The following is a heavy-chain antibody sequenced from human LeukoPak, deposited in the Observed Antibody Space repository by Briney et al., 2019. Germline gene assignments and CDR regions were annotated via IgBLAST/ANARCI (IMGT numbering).Heavy chain of an antibody. V-gene: IGHV4-34*01. CDR2: INHSGST. D-gene: IGHD2-15*01. J-gene: IGHJ6*02. Sequence: PSETLSLTCAVYGGSFSGYYWSWIRQPPGKGLEWIGEINHSGSTNYNPSLKSRVTISVDTSKNQFSLKLSSVTAADTAVYYCARGLRGGHCSGGSCYSRINYYYYYGMDVWGQGTTVTVSS. CDR1: GGSFSGYY. CDR3: ARGLRGGHCSGGSCYSRINYYYYYGMDV.